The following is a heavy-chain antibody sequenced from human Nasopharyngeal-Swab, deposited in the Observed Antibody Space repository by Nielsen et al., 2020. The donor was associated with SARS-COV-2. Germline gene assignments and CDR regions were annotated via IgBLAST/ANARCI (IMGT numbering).Heavy chain of an antibody. CDR3: AAGQYSSSWYSIG. V-gene: IGHV1-58*02. Sequence: SVKVSCKASGFTFTSSAMRWVRQARGQRLEWIGWIVVGSGNTNYAQKFQERVTITRDMSTSTAYMELSSLRSEDTAVYYCAAGQYSSSWYSIGWGQGTLVTVSS. D-gene: IGHD6-13*01. CDR2: IVVGSGNT. CDR1: GFTFTSSA. J-gene: IGHJ4*02.